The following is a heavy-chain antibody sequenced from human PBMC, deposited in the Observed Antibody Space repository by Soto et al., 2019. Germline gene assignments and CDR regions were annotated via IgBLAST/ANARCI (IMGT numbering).Heavy chain of an antibody. CDR2: IYYSGGT. Sequence: QVQLQESGPGLVKPSETLSLTCTVSGGSVSSAYYYWSWVRQPPGKGLEWIGLIYYSGGTNYNPSLKSRVTMSIDTSRNQFSLNLNSVTAADTAVYYCARFYGSGTNETFDYWGQGALVTVSS. CDR1: GGSVSSAYYY. CDR3: ARFYGSGTNETFDY. J-gene: IGHJ4*02. D-gene: IGHD3-10*01. V-gene: IGHV4-61*01.